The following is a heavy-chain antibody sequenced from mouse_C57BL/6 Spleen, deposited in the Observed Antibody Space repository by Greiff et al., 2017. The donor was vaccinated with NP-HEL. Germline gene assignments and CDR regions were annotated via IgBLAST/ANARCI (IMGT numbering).Heavy chain of an antibody. J-gene: IGHJ3*01. CDR3: ARDSSFAD. CDR2: ISYDGSN. Sequence: EVQLQQSGPGLVKPSQSLSLTCSVTGYSITSGYYWNWLRQFPGNKLEWMGYISYDGSNNYTPTLKNRISITRDTSKNQCFLKLKSVTTEDRATYDCARDSSFADWGQGTLVTVSA. V-gene: IGHV3-6*01. CDR1: GYSITSGYY.